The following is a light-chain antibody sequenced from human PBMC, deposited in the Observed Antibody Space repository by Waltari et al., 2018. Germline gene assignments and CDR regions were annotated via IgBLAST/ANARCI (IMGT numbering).Light chain of an antibody. J-gene: IGKJ4*01. Sequence: DIQMTQSPSTLSASVGDRVTITCRTSQSISTWLAWYQQKPGKAPKLLIYKASSLENKVPSRFSGSGSGTEFTLTISSLQPDDFATFYCQQYKSYPPTFGGGTKVDIK. V-gene: IGKV1-5*03. CDR1: QSISTW. CDR3: QQYKSYPPT. CDR2: KAS.